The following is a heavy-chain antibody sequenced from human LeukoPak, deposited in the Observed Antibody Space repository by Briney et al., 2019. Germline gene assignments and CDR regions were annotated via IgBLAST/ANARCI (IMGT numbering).Heavy chain of an antibody. CDR2: ISGSGGST. J-gene: IGHJ4*02. Sequence: GGSLRLSCAASGFTFSSYAMSWVRQAPGKGPEWVSAISGSGGSTYYADSVKGRFTISRDNSKNTLYLQMNSLRAEDTAVYYCAKDQRYSSSSGGDYWGQGTLVTVSS. D-gene: IGHD6-6*01. V-gene: IGHV3-23*01. CDR3: AKDQRYSSSSGGDY. CDR1: GFTFSSYA.